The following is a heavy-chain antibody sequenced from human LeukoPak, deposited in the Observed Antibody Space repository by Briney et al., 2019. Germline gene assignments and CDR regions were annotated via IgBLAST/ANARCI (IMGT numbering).Heavy chain of an antibody. D-gene: IGHD3-22*01. CDR3: ARPAYYYDSSGYYNWFDP. CDR1: GYTFTSYA. V-gene: IGHV7-4-1*02. J-gene: IGHJ5*02. Sequence: ASVKVSCKASGYTFTSYAMNWVRQAPGQGLQWMGWINTNTGNPTYAQGFTGRFVFSLDTSVSTAYLQISSLKAEDTAVYYCARPAYYYDSSGYYNWFDPWGQETLVTVSS. CDR2: INTNTGNP.